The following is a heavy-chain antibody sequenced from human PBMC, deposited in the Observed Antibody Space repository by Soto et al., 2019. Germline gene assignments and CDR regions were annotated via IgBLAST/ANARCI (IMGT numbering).Heavy chain of an antibody. J-gene: IGHJ4*02. V-gene: IGHV3-7*01. Sequence: EVQLVESGGGLVQPGGSLRLSCVVSGFPFSSHWMSWVRQAPGKGLEWVANIKQDGSEEHYVDSVKGRFTVSRDNARNSLHLQMNSLRAEDTAVYYCARVVGAPNTLHNWGQGTLVTVSS. D-gene: IGHD1-26*01. CDR2: IKQDGSEE. CDR1: GFPFSSHW. CDR3: ARVVGAPNTLHN.